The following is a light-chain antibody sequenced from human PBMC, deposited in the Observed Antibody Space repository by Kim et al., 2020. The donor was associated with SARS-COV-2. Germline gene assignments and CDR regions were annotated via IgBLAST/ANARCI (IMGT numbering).Light chain of an antibody. J-gene: IGKJ4*01. CDR1: QTVLYSSDNKNY. CDR2: WAS. CDR3: QQYYSTPLT. V-gene: IGKV4-1*01. Sequence: DIVMTQSPDSLAVPLGERATINCRSSQTVLYSSDNKNYLAWYQQKPGQPPKLLIYWASTRESGVPDRFSGSGSGTDFTLTISSLQAEDVAVYYCQQYYSTPLTFGGGTKLEI.